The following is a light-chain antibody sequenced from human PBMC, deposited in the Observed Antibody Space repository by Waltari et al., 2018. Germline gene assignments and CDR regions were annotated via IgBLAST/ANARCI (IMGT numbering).Light chain of an antibody. J-gene: IGKJ1*01. CDR2: WAF. Sequence: DIVMTQSPDSLAVSLCERATINCNASQSVLNSSNKQYHLASYQQKPGQPPKLRVYWAFTRESGVPDRFSGRGSGTDFTLTISSLQAEDVAVYYCQQYYSLPWTFGQGTKVEIK. V-gene: IGKV4-1*01. CDR1: QSVLNSSNKQYH. CDR3: QQYYSLPWT.